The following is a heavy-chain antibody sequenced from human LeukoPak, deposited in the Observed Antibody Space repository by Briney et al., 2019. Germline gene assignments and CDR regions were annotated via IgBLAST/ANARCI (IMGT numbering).Heavy chain of an antibody. CDR1: GGSTSSGSYY. CDR2: IYTSGST. V-gene: IGHV4-61*02. Sequence: PSETLSLTCTVSGGSTSSGSYYWSWIRQPAGKGLEWIGRIYTSGSTNYNPSLKSRVTISVDTSKNQFSLKLSSVTAADTAVYYCASLPAYGDTRFDYWGQGTLVTVSS. D-gene: IGHD4-17*01. J-gene: IGHJ4*02. CDR3: ASLPAYGDTRFDY.